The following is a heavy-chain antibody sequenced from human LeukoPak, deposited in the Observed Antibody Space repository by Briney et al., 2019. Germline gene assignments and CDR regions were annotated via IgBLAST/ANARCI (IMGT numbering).Heavy chain of an antibody. D-gene: IGHD3-10*01. V-gene: IGHV1-2*02. Sequence: ASVKVSCKASGYTFTAYYIHWVRLAPGQGLEWMGWINPYSGNTDFAQKFQGRVTMTRDTSISTAYMELSRLRSDDTAVYYCARGRTFGSGSYSAFDIWGQGTMVTVSS. CDR2: INPYSGNT. CDR1: GYTFTAYY. CDR3: ARGRTFGSGSYSAFDI. J-gene: IGHJ3*02.